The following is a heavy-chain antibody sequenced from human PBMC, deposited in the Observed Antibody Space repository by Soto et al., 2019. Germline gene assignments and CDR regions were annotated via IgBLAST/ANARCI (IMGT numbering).Heavy chain of an antibody. CDR2: IGGSGGDT. V-gene: IGHV3-23*01. CDR1: GFTFSSYA. Sequence: EVQLFASGGGLAQPGGSLRLSCAATGFTFSSYAMSWVRQAPGKGLEWVSGIGGSGGDTYYADSVKGRFTVSRDNAENTLYLQLNSLRVEDTAIYYCARRSWRGRADYWGQGILVTVSS. D-gene: IGHD3-10*01. J-gene: IGHJ4*02. CDR3: ARRSWRGRADY.